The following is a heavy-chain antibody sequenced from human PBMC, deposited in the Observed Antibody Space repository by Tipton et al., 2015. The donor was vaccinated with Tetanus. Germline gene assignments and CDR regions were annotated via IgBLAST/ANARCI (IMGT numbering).Heavy chain of an antibody. J-gene: IGHJ5*02. D-gene: IGHD1-20*01. CDR3: XXVLGLYXWNDPWFDP. CDR1: GFTFGDYA. Sequence: SLRLSCTASGFTFGDYAMSXXRQAPGKGLEWVGFIRSKAYGGTTEYAASVKGRFTISRDDSKSIAYLQMNSLKTEDTAVYYCXXVLGLYXWNDPWFDPWGQGTLVTVSS. CDR2: IRSKAYGGTT. V-gene: IGHV3-49*03.